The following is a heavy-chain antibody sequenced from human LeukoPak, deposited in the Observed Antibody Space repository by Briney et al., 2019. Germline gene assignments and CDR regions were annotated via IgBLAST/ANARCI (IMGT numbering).Heavy chain of an antibody. D-gene: IGHD3-22*01. V-gene: IGHV4-38-2*02. J-gene: IGHJ4*02. CDR3: ARDVGFYDTSGYYPYYFDY. CDR2: IYHSGST. Sequence: PSETLSLTCTVSGYSISSGYYWGWIRQPPGKGLEWIGSIYHSGSTYYNPSLKSRVTISVDTSKNQFSLKLSSVTAADTAVYYCARDVGFYDTSGYYPYYFDYWGQGTLVTVSS. CDR1: GYSISSGYY.